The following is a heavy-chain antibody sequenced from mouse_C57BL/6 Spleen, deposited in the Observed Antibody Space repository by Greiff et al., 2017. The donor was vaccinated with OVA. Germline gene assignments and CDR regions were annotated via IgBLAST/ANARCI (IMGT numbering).Heavy chain of an antibody. CDR2: INYDGSST. CDR3: ARDNYYGSGDYFDY. J-gene: IGHJ2*01. CDR1: GFTFSDYY. V-gene: IGHV5-16*01. Sequence: EVHLVESEGGLVQPGSSMKLSCTASGFTFSDYYMPWVRQVPEKGLEWVANINYDGSSTYYPDSLKSRFTISRDNAKNILYLQMSSLRSEDTAKYYCARDNYYGSGDYFDYWGQGTTLTVSS. D-gene: IGHD1-1*01.